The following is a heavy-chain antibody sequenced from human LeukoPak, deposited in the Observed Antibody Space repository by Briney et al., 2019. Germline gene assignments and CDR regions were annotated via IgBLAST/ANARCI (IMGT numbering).Heavy chain of an antibody. CDR3: ARDSIVPAAMGGSDY. V-gene: IGHV1-46*01. J-gene: IGHJ4*02. CDR2: INPSGGST. CDR1: GYTVTSYY. Sequence: ASVKVSCKASGYTVTSYYMHWVRQAPGQGLEWMGIINPSGGSTSYAQKFQGRVTMTRDMSTSTVYMELRSLRSDDTAVYYCARDSIVPAAMGGSDYWGQGTLVTVSS. D-gene: IGHD2-2*01.